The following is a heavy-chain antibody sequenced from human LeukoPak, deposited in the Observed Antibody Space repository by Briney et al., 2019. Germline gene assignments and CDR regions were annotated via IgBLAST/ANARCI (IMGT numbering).Heavy chain of an antibody. CDR3: ARHRPGGSPWPPDYYYYMDV. Sequence: GASVKVSCKASGGTFSSSAISWVRQAPGQGLEWMGRIIPIFGTANYAQKFQGRVTITTDESTSTAYMELSSLRSEDTAVYYCARHRPGGSPWPPDYYYYMDVWGKGTTVTVSS. J-gene: IGHJ6*03. D-gene: IGHD3-16*01. CDR1: GGTFSSSA. V-gene: IGHV1-69*05. CDR2: IIPIFGTA.